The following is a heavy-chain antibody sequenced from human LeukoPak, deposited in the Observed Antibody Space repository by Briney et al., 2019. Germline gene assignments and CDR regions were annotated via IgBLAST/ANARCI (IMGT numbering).Heavy chain of an antibody. CDR2: IYYSGNT. V-gene: IGHV4-59*01. Sequence: PSETLSLTCTVSGGSISNKYWSWIRQPPGKGLEWIGYIYYSGNTNYNPSLKSRVTISVDTSKNQFSLKLSSVTAADTAVYYCARGFGYMDVWGKGTTVTVSS. D-gene: IGHD3-10*01. J-gene: IGHJ6*03. CDR1: GGSISNKY. CDR3: ARGFGYMDV.